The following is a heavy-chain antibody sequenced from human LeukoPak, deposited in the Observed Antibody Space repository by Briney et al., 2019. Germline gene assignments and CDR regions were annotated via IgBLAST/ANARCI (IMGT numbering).Heavy chain of an antibody. V-gene: IGHV5-10-1*01. Sequence: GESLRISCKGSGYTFTTYWISWVRQMPGKGLEWMGRIGPSDPYISYSPSLQGHVTISTDKSVSTVYLQWSSLQASDTAMYYCARHLFSSSPSDYWGQGTLVTVSS. J-gene: IGHJ4*02. CDR2: IGPSDPYI. D-gene: IGHD6-13*01. CDR1: GYTFTTYW. CDR3: ARHLFSSSPSDY.